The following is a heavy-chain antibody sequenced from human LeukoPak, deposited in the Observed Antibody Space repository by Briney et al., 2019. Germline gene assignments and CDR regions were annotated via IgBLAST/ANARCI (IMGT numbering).Heavy chain of an antibody. CDR1: GYTFTGYY. CDR3: ARVLVAGALWYYFDY. Sequence: ASVKVSCKASGYTFTGYYMHWVRQAPGQGLEWMGWINPNSGGTNYAQKFQGRVTMTRDTSISTAYTELSRLRSDDTAVYYCARVLVAGALWYYFDYWGQGTLVTVSS. CDR2: INPNSGGT. J-gene: IGHJ4*02. D-gene: IGHD2-15*01. V-gene: IGHV1-2*02.